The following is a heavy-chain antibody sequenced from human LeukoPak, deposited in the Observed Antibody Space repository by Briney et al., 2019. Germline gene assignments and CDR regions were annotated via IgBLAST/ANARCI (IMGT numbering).Heavy chain of an antibody. CDR3: ARAIRFLEWPAFGY. Sequence: GGSLRLSCAASGFTFSSYWMSWVRQAPGKGLEWVSYISSSSSTIYYADSVKGRFTISRDNAKNSLYLQMNSLRAEDTAVYYCARAIRFLEWPAFGYWGQGTLVTVSS. CDR2: ISSSSSTI. V-gene: IGHV3-48*01. D-gene: IGHD3-3*01. J-gene: IGHJ4*02. CDR1: GFTFSSYW.